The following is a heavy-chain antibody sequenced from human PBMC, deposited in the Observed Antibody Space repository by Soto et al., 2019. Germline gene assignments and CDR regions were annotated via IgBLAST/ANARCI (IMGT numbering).Heavy chain of an antibody. V-gene: IGHV3-23*01. J-gene: IGHJ4*02. CDR3: AKDPIARVWGWADY. D-gene: IGHD2-8*01. Sequence: EVQLLESGGGLVQPGGSLRLSCAASGFTFSTYAMNWVRQAPGKSLEWVSVISGSGGSTYYADSVKGRFTISRDNSKNTLYLQMNSLTAEDTAVYYCAKDPIARVWGWADYWGQGTLVTVSS. CDR1: GFTFSTYA. CDR2: ISGSGGST.